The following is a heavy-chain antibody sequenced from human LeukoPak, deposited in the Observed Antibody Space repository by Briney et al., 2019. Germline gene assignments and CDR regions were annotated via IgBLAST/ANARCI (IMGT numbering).Heavy chain of an antibody. CDR1: GFTFSSYA. CDR2: ISYDRSNK. D-gene: IGHD4-17*01. Sequence: GGSLRLSCAASGFTFSSYAMHWVRQAPGKGLEWVAVISYDRSNKYYADSVKGRFTIFRDNSKNTLYLQMNSLRAEDTAVYYCAGTVTTSAFDIWGQGTVVTVSS. V-gene: IGHV3-30-3*01. J-gene: IGHJ3*02. CDR3: AGTVTTSAFDI.